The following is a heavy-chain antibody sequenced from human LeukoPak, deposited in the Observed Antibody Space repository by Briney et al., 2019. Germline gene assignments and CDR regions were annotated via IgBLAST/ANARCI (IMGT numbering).Heavy chain of an antibody. V-gene: IGHV4-34*01. Sequence: PSETLSLTCAVHGGSFSGYYWSWIRQPPGKGLEWIGEINHSGSTNYNPSLKSRVTISVDTSKNQFSLKLSSVTAADTAVYYCARGRGLRRSYYDSSGYGDYWGQGTLVTVSS. D-gene: IGHD3-22*01. CDR3: ARGRGLRRSYYDSSGYGDY. J-gene: IGHJ4*02. CDR2: INHSGST. CDR1: GGSFSGYY.